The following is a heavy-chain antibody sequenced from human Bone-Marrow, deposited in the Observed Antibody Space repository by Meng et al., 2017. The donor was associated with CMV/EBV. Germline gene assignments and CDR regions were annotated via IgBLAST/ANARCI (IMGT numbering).Heavy chain of an antibody. V-gene: IGHV3-48*03. J-gene: IGHJ6*02. D-gene: IGHD2-8*01. Sequence: GESLKISCAASEFIFSNYEMHWVRQAPGKGLEWVSYISSSGNTKYYADSVRGRFTISRDNNKNSLYLQMNSLRAEDTAVYYCASGAIVLMVDARSDGMDVWGQGTTATVSS. CDR2: ISSSGNTK. CDR1: EFIFSNYE. CDR3: ASGAIVLMVDARSDGMDV.